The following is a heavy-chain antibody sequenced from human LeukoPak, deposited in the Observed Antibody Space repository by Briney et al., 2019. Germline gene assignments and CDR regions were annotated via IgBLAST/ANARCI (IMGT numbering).Heavy chain of an antibody. Sequence: LPGGSLGLSCAAPGFTFSSYEMNWVRQAPGKGLEWVSYISSSGSTIYYADSVKGRFTISRDNAKNSLYLQMNSLRAEDTAVYYCARGVYYGAGDYWGQGTLVTVSS. CDR2: ISSSGSTI. J-gene: IGHJ4*02. V-gene: IGHV3-48*03. CDR1: GFTFSSYE. CDR3: ARGVYYGAGDY. D-gene: IGHD4/OR15-4a*01.